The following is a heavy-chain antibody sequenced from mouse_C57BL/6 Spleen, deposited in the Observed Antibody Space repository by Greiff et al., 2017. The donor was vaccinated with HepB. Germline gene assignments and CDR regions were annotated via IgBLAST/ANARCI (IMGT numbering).Heavy chain of an antibody. J-gene: IGHJ2*01. CDR2: IYPSDSET. CDR1: GYTFTSYW. V-gene: IGHV1-61*01. Sequence: VQLQQSGAELVRPGSSVKLSCKASGYTFTSYWMDWVKQRPGQGLEWIGNIYPSDSETHYNQKFKDKATLTVDKSSSTAYMQLSSLTSEDSAVYYCARWGKGYFDYWGQGTTLTVSS. CDR3: ARWGKGYFDY. D-gene: IGHD2-1*01.